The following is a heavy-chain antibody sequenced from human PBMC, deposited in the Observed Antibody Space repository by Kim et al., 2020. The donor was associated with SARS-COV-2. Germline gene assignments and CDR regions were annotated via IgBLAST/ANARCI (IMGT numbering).Heavy chain of an antibody. D-gene: IGHD2-8*01. J-gene: IGHJ5*02. CDR2: FYHGGSP. CDR3: ARAREMAFGP. V-gene: IGHV4-38-2*02. Sequence: SETLSLTCTVSDYSISAGSYWGWLRQPPGKALEWIGNFYHGGSPYYNPSLRSRVTISEDSSKNQFSLRLNSVTATDTAVYYCARAREMAFGPWGQGTLV. CDR1: DYSISAGSY.